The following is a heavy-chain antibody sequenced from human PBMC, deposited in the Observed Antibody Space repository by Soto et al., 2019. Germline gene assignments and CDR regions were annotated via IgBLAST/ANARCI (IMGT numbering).Heavy chain of an antibody. CDR3: AKVGHRGKYSGYRGVSDY. D-gene: IGHD5-12*01. Sequence: GGSLRLSCAASGFTFSSYAMSWVRQAPGKGLEWVSAISGSGGSTYYADSVKGRFTISRDNSKNTLYLQMNSLRAEDTAVYYCAKVGHRGKYSGYRGVSDYWGQGTLVTVSS. V-gene: IGHV3-23*01. CDR1: GFTFSSYA. J-gene: IGHJ4*02. CDR2: ISGSGGST.